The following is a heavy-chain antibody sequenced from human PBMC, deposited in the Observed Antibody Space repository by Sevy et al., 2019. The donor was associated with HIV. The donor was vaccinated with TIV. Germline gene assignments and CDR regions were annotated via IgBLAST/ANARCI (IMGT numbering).Heavy chain of an antibody. CDR1: GGTFSSYG. D-gene: IGHD6-19*01. CDR3: ARGGGNGWYYFDY. J-gene: IGHJ4*02. Sequence: ASVKVSCKASGGTFSSYGISWVRQAPGQGIEWMGGIIPILGIVNYAQKFQGRVTITADESTKTAYMELSSLRSEDTAVYYCARGGGNGWYYFDYLGQETLVTVSS. CDR2: IIPILGIV. V-gene: IGHV1-69*10.